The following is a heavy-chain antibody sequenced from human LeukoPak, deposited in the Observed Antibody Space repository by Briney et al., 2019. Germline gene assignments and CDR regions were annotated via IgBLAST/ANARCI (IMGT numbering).Heavy chain of an antibody. J-gene: IGHJ6*02. V-gene: IGHV4-34*01. Sequence: SETLSLTCAVYGGSFSGYYWSWIRQPPEKGLEWIGEINHSGSTNYNPSLKSRVTISVDTSKNQFSLKLSSVTAADTAVYYCARDGIAVAGTLIYYYYGMDVWGQGTTVTVSS. CDR3: ARDGIAVAGTLIYYYYGMDV. D-gene: IGHD6-19*01. CDR2: INHSGST. CDR1: GGSFSGYY.